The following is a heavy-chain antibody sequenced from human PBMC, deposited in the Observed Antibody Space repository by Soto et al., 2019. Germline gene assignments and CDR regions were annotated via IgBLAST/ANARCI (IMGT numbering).Heavy chain of an antibody. V-gene: IGHV4-4*02. Sequence: QVQLQESGPGLVKPSGTLSLTCTVSGGSISSTSSYEWWSWVRQPPGKGLEWLGEIYHSGSTNYTPSLKSRVPMSVDKSKNQFSLRLSSVTAADTAVYYCAKMVGATLIDYWGQGSLVTVSS. D-gene: IGHD1-26*01. CDR2: IYHSGST. CDR3: AKMVGATLIDY. CDR1: GGSISSTSSYEW. J-gene: IGHJ4*02.